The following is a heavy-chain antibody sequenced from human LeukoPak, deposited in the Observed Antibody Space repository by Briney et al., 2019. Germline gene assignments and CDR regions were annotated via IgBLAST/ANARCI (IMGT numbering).Heavy chain of an antibody. D-gene: IGHD3-3*01. J-gene: IGHJ6*02. V-gene: IGHV1-18*01. CDR2: ISAYNGNT. CDR1: GYTFTSYG. CDR3: ARDREWYYDFWSGYSYYYGMDV. Sequence: ASVKVSCKASGYTFTSYGSSWVRQAPGQGLEWMGWISAYNGNTNYAQKLQGRVTMTTDTSTSTAYMELRSLRSDDTAVYYCARDREWYYDFWSGYSYYYGMDVWGQGTTVTVSS.